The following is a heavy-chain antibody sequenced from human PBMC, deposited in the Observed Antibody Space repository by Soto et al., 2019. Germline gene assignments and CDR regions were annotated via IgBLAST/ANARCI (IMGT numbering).Heavy chain of an antibody. J-gene: IGHJ3*01. CDR3: GKDPTGNYVGAFEF. CDR1: GFTFNNYA. D-gene: IGHD3-10*02. CDR2: ISSSGGVT. Sequence: EVQLLESGGGRVQPGGSLRLSCAASGFTFNNYAMSWVRQAPGKGLEWVSGISSSGGVTYYEDSVKGRFTISRDNSKNILYLQMNSLRADDTATYYCGKDPTGNYVGAFEFWGQGTMVTVSS. V-gene: IGHV3-23*01.